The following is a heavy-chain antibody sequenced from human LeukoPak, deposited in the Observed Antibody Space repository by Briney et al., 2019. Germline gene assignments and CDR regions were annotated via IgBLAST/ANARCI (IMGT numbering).Heavy chain of an antibody. CDR3: AKDDQVPAAVFDY. V-gene: IGHV4-59*12. Sequence: SETLSLTCTVSGGSISSYYWSWIRQPPGKGLEWIGYIHYSGSTNYNPSLKSRVTISVDTSKNQFSLKVSSVTAADTAVYYCAKDDQVPAAVFDYWGQGTLVTVSS. CDR2: IHYSGST. CDR1: GGSISSYY. D-gene: IGHD2-2*01. J-gene: IGHJ4*02.